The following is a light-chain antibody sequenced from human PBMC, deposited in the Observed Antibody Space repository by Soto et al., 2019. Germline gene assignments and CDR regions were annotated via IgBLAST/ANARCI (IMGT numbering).Light chain of an antibody. CDR3: LQDYNYPWT. J-gene: IGKJ1*01. CDR2: AAS. CDR1: QGIRND. Sequence: AIQMTQSPSSLSASVGDRVTITCRASQGIRNDLGWYQQKPGKAPKLLIYAASSLQSGVPSRFSGSGSGTDFTITISSLQPEDFVTYYCLQDYNYPWTFGQGTKVEIK. V-gene: IGKV1-6*01.